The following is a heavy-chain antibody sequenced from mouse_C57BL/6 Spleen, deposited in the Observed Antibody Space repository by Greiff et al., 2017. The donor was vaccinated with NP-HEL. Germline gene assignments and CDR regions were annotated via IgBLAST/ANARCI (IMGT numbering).Heavy chain of an antibody. CDR1: GYTFTSYW. J-gene: IGHJ1*03. D-gene: IGHD2-1*01. Sequence: VQLQQSGAELVKPGASVKLSCKASGYTFTSYWMHWVKQRPGQGLEWIGMIHPNSGSTNYNEKFKSKATLTVDKSSSTAYMQLSSLTSEDSAVYYCARYGTHWYFDVWGTGTTVTVSS. CDR3: ARYGTHWYFDV. CDR2: IHPNSGST. V-gene: IGHV1-64*01.